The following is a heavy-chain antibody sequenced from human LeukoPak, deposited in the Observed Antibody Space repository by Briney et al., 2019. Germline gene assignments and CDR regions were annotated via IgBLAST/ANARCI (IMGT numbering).Heavy chain of an antibody. Sequence: SETLSLTCTVSGGSISSSNHYWGWIRQPPGKGLEWLGSFYYSGNTYYNPSLKSRATISVDTSKNHFSLKMSSVTAADTAVYYCARSSGTGTFSYWGQGTLVTVSS. J-gene: IGHJ4*02. CDR1: GGSISSSNHY. V-gene: IGHV4-39*02. CDR2: FYYSGNT. CDR3: ARSSGTGTFSY. D-gene: IGHD6-25*01.